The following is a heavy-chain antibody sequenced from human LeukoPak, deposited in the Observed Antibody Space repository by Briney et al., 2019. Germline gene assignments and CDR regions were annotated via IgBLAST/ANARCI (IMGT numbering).Heavy chain of an antibody. D-gene: IGHD1-26*01. V-gene: IGHV1-46*01. Sequence: ASVKVSCKASGYTFTTYYIHWVRQAPGQGLEWMGIINPSGGSTRYAQKFQGRVTMTGDTSTSTVYMGLSSLRSEDTAVYYCARVIVGATSGRNYFDYWGQGTLVTVSS. CDR1: GYTFTTYY. J-gene: IGHJ4*02. CDR3: ARVIVGATSGRNYFDY. CDR2: INPSGGST.